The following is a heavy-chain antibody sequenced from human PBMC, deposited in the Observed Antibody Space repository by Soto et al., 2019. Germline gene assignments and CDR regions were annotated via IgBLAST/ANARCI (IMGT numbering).Heavy chain of an antibody. Sequence: LRLSCAASGFTFSSYAMSWVRQAPGKGLEWVSAISGSGGSTYYADSVKGRFTISRDNSKNTLYLQMNSLRAEDTAVYYCAKDRKVPATAIPYFDYWGQGTLVTSPQ. D-gene: IGHD2-2*02. CDR2: ISGSGGST. J-gene: IGHJ4*02. V-gene: IGHV3-23*01. CDR1: GFTFSSYA. CDR3: AKDRKVPATAIPYFDY.